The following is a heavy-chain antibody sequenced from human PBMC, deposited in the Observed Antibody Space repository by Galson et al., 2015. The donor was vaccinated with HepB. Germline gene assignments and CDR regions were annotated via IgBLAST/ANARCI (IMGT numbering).Heavy chain of an antibody. CDR3: AKDGPPGAY. Sequence: SLRLSCAASGFTFSSYGMHWVRQAPGKGLEWVAVISYDGSNKYYADSVKGRFTISRDNSKNTLYLQMNSLRAEDTAVYYCAKDGPPGAYWGQGTLVTVSS. V-gene: IGHV3-30*18. CDR2: ISYDGSNK. J-gene: IGHJ4*02. CDR1: GFTFSSYG.